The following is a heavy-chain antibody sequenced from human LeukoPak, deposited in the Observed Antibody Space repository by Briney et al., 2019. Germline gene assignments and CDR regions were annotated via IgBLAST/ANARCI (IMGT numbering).Heavy chain of an antibody. CDR3: ARRGIAAAGTGYYFDY. J-gene: IGHJ4*02. V-gene: IGHV4-34*01. Sequence: SETLSLTCAVYGVSSSGYYWSWIRQPPGKGLEWIGEINHSGTINYAPSLKSRVTISVDTSKNQFSLKLTSVTAADTAVYYCARRGIAAAGTGYYFDYWGQGTLVTVSS. D-gene: IGHD6-13*01. CDR2: INHSGTI. CDR1: GVSSSGYY.